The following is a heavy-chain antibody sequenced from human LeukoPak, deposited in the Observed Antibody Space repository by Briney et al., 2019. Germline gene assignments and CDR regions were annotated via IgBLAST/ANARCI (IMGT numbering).Heavy chain of an antibody. J-gene: IGHJ2*01. CDR3: ARDSPYYYDSSGYYYVSPWYFDL. D-gene: IGHD3-22*01. Sequence: PGGSLRLSCAASGFTFSSYWMSWVRQAPGKGLEWVANIKQDGSEKYYVDSVKGRFTISRDNAKNSLYLQMNSLRAEDTAVYYCARDSPYYYDSSGYYYVSPWYFDLWGRGTLVTVSS. CDR1: GFTFSSYW. CDR2: IKQDGSEK. V-gene: IGHV3-7*01.